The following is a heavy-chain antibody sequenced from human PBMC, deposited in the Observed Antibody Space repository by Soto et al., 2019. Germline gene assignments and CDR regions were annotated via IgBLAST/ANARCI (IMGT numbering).Heavy chain of an antibody. CDR2: IYYSGST. J-gene: IGHJ4*02. D-gene: IGHD6-13*01. CDR1: GGSISSSSYY. Sequence: SETLSLTCTVSGGSISSSSYYWGWIRQPPGKGLEWIGSIYYSGSTYYNPSLKSRVTISVDTSKNQFSLKLSSVTAADTAVYYCARHDSSSWPEIDYWGQGTLVTVSS. CDR3: ARHDSSSWPEIDY. V-gene: IGHV4-39*01.